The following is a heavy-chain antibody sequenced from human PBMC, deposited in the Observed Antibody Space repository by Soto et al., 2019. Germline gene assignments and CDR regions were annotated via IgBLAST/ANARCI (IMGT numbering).Heavy chain of an antibody. Sequence: QVQLVQSGAEVKKPGSSVKVSCKASGGTFSSYTISWVRQAPGQGLEWMGRIIPILGIANYAQKLQGKVTIIADKSTSTAYMEMSSLRSEDTAVYYSARDLRQGGDEFDWYQFDYWGQGTLVTVSS. CDR2: IIPILGIA. CDR3: ARDLRQGGDEFDWYQFDY. V-gene: IGHV1-69*08. CDR1: GGTFSSYT. D-gene: IGHD3-9*01. J-gene: IGHJ4*02.